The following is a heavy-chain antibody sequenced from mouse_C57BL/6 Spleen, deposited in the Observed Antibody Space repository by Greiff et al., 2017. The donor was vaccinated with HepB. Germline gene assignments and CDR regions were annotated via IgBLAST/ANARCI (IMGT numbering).Heavy chain of an antibody. V-gene: IGHV1-81*01. Sequence: QVQLKQSGAGLARPGASVKLSCKASGYTFTSYGISWVKQRPGQVLEWIGEIYPRSGNTYYNEKFKGKAKMTEDKSSSTAYMELLSLTSEDSAVYFCARRDYWGQGTSVTVSS. CDR3: ARRDY. CDR1: GYTFTSYG. CDR2: IYPRSGNT. J-gene: IGHJ4*01.